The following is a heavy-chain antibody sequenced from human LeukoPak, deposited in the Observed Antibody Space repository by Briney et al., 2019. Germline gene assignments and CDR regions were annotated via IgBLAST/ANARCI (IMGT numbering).Heavy chain of an antibody. CDR1: GFTFSSYW. D-gene: IGHD3-10*01. J-gene: IGHJ3*02. CDR3: ARDVVGSGSYYSDAFDI. Sequence: GGSLRLSCAASGFTFSSYWMSWVRQAPGKGLEWVANIKQDGSEKYYVDSVKGRFTISRDNGKNSLYLQMNSRRAEDTAVYYCARDVVGSGSYYSDAFDIWGQGTMVTVSS. V-gene: IGHV3-7*01. CDR2: IKQDGSEK.